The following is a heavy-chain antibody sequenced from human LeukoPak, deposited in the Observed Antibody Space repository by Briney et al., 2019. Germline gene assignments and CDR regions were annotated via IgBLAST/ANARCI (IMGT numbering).Heavy chain of an antibody. V-gene: IGHV1-46*01. CDR1: GYTFTSYY. Sequence: ASVKVSCKASGYTFTSYYMHWVRQAPGQGLEWMGIINPSGGSTSYAQKFQGRATMTRDMSTSTVYMELSSLRSEDTAVYYCARDATGYSSPPSTRSYFDYWGQGTLVTVSS. CDR2: INPSGGST. D-gene: IGHD6-19*01. J-gene: IGHJ4*02. CDR3: ARDATGYSSPPSTRSYFDY.